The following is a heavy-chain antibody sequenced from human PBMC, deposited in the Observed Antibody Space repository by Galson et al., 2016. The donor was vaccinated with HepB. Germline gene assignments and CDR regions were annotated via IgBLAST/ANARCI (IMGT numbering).Heavy chain of an antibody. CDR3: TTASVLQFFDWLLYPPD. D-gene: IGHD3-9*01. Sequence: SLRLSCAASGFTFKNAWMSWVRQAPGKGLEWVGLIKSKTDGGTTDYAAPVKGRFTISRDDSKNTLSLQMNSLKTEDTAVYYCTTASVLQFFDWLLYPPDWGQGTLVTVSS. CDR2: IKSKTDGGTT. CDR1: GFTFKNAW. V-gene: IGHV3-15*01. J-gene: IGHJ4*02.